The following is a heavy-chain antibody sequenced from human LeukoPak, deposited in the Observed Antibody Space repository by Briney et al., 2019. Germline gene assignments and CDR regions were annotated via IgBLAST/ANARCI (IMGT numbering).Heavy chain of an antibody. CDR3: ARASTVVTSGAFDI. V-gene: IGHV4-30-4*01. CDR2: IYYSGST. D-gene: IGHD4-23*01. Sequence: SETLSLTCTVSGGSISSGDYYWSWIRLPPGKGLEWIGYIYYSGSTYYNPSLKSRVTISVDTSKNQFSLKLSSVTAADTAVYYCARASTVVTSGAFDIWGQGTMVTVSS. CDR1: GGSISSGDYY. J-gene: IGHJ3*02.